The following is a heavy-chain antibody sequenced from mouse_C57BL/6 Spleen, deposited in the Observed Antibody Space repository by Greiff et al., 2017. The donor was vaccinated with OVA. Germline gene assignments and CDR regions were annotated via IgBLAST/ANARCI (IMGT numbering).Heavy chain of an antibody. V-gene: IGHV1-4*01. CDR1: GYTFTSYT. CDR2: INPSSGYT. CDR3: AREREDYFDY. J-gene: IGHJ2*01. Sequence: VKLQQSGAELARPGASVKMSCKASGYTFTSYTMHWVKQRPGQGLEWIGYINPSSGYTKYNQKFKDKATLTADKSSSTAYMQLSSLTSEDSAVYYCAREREDYFDYWGQGTTLTVSS.